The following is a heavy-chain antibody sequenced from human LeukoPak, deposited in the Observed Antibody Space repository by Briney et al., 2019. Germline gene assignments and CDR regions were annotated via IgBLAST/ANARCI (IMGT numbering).Heavy chain of an antibody. CDR1: GDSISSNSYF. D-gene: IGHD2/OR15-2a*01. CDR2: IYYSGNT. Sequence: SETLSLTCTISGDSISSNSYFWGWIRQSPGKGLEWIASIYYSGNTYYNPSLKSRVTISEDTSKNQFSLKLSSVTAADTAVYYCVRHATIVAPPGYWGQGTLVTVSS. V-gene: IGHV4-39*01. J-gene: IGHJ4*02. CDR3: VRHATIVAPPGY.